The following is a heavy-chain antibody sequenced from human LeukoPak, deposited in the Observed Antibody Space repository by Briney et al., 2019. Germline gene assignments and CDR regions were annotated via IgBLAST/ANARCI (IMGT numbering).Heavy chain of an antibody. CDR2: INPNSGGT. CDR1: GYTFTGYY. D-gene: IGHD2-2*01. Sequence: ASVKVSCKASGYTFTGYYVHWVRQAPGQGLEWMGWINPNSGGTNYAQKFQGRVTMTRDTSISTAYMELSRLRSDDTAVYYCARDRAQLYGMDVWGQGTTVTVSS. V-gene: IGHV1-2*02. CDR3: ARDRAQLYGMDV. J-gene: IGHJ6*02.